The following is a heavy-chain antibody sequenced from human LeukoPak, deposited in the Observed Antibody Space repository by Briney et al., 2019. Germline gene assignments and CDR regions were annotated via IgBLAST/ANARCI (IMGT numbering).Heavy chain of an antibody. V-gene: IGHV4-34*01. D-gene: IGHD2-2*01. CDR3: ARVSRGCSSTSCPRYYYYYYMDV. J-gene: IGHJ6*03. CDR2: INHSGST. Sequence: PSETLSLTCAVYGGSFSGYYWSWIRQPPGKGLEWIGEINHSGSTNYNPSLKSRVTISVDTSKNQFSLKLSSVTAADTAVYYCARVSRGCSSTSCPRYYYYYYMDVWGKGTTVTVSS. CDR1: GGSFSGYY.